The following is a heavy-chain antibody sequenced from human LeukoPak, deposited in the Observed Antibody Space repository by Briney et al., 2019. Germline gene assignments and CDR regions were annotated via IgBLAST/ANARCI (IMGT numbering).Heavy chain of an antibody. CDR2: IWYDGSNK. Sequence: HPGGSLRLSCAASGFTFSSYGMHWVRQAPGKGLEWVAVIWYDGSNKYYADSVKGRFTISRDNSKNTLYLQMNSLRAEDTAVYYCARDRKQWLVPPDFDLWGRGTLVTVSS. J-gene: IGHJ2*01. D-gene: IGHD6-19*01. CDR3: ARDRKQWLVPPDFDL. CDR1: GFTFSSYG. V-gene: IGHV3-33*01.